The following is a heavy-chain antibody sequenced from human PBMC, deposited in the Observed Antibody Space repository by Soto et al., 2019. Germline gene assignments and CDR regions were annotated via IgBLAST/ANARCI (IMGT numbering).Heavy chain of an antibody. CDR3: TKDVTGDIGADY. CDR2: IKTSGDSI. CDR1: GFAFSSCV. D-gene: IGHD2-21*02. J-gene: IGHJ4*02. V-gene: IGHV3-23*01. Sequence: EVQLLESGGALVQPGGSLRLSCAASGFAFSSCVMSWVRQAPGKGLEWVSTIKTSGDSIFYAHPVKGRFTASRDDSRNTLYLQMDSLRAEDTATYYCTKDVTGDIGADYWGPGTPVTVSS.